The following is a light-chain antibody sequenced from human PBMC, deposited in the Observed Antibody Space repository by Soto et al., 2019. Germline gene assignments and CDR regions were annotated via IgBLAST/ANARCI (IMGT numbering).Light chain of an antibody. CDR1: SSYVVGYDY. CDR3: GSYAGSXTYV. CDR2: EVS. V-gene: IGLV2-8*01. J-gene: IGLJ1*01. Sequence: QSVMTQPPSASGSPGQSVTISCTGTSSYVVGYDYVSWYQQHPGKAPKLMIYEVSKRPSGVHDRFYGSRSGNTASLTVSGLQAEDEADYFCGSYAGSXTYVFGTGTKVXV.